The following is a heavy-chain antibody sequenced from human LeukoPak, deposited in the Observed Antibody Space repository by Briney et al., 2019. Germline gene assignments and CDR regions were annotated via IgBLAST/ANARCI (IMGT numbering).Heavy chain of an antibody. CDR1: GFTVSSNY. Sequence: GGSLRLSCAASGFTVSSNYMSWVRQAPGKGLEWVSVIYDGGSTSYADSVKGRFTISRDNARNSLYLQMSSLRAEDTAVYYCARDMATVTTPGTDYWGQGTLVTVSS. V-gene: IGHV3-53*01. CDR2: IYDGGST. J-gene: IGHJ4*02. CDR3: ARDMATVTTPGTDY. D-gene: IGHD4-17*01.